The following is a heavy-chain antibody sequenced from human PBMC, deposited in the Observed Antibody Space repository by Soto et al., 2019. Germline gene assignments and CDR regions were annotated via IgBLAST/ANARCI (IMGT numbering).Heavy chain of an antibody. D-gene: IGHD2-8*01. Sequence: LRLSCAASGFTFSSYGMHWVRQAPGKGLEWVAVIWYDGSNKYYADSVKGRFTISRDNSKNTLYLQMNSLRAEDTAVYYCAREGCTNGVCYGTFDYWGQGTLVTVSS. CDR1: GFTFSSYG. J-gene: IGHJ4*02. CDR3: AREGCTNGVCYGTFDY. CDR2: IWYDGSNK. V-gene: IGHV3-33*01.